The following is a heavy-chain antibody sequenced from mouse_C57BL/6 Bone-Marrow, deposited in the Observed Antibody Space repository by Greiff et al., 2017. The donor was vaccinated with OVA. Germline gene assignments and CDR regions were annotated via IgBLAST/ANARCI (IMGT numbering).Heavy chain of an antibody. J-gene: IGHJ1*03. CDR3: ARSDYDGGDWYFDV. D-gene: IGHD2-4*01. V-gene: IGHV1-53*01. CDR1: GYTFTSYW. CDR2: INPSNGGT. Sequence: QVQLQQPGTELVKPGASVKLSCKASGYTFTSYWMHWVKQRPGQGLEWIGNINPSNGGTNYNEKFKSKATLTVDKSSSTAYMQLSSLTSEDSAVYYGARSDYDGGDWYFDVWGTGTTVTVSS.